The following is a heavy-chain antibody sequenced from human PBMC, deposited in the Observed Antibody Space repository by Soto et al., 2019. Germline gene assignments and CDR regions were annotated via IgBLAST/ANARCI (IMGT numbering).Heavy chain of an antibody. CDR3: ARVGDDYGDYVDY. CDR1: GGTISRSNW. Sequence: QVQLQESGPGLVKTSGTQSLTCAVTGGTISRSNWWSWVRQPPGKGLEWIGEIYHSGSTNYNPSLKSRVTISVDKSKNQFSLKLSSVTAADTAVYYCARVGDDYGDYVDYWGQGTLVTVSS. V-gene: IGHV4-4*02. CDR2: IYHSGST. D-gene: IGHD4-17*01. J-gene: IGHJ4*02.